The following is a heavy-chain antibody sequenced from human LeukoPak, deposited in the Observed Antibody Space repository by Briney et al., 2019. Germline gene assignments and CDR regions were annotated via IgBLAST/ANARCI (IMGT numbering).Heavy chain of an antibody. CDR2: ISGSGGST. V-gene: IGHV3-23*01. J-gene: IGHJ5*02. CDR3: AKSSRVVAAPHWFDP. CDR1: GFTFSSYA. Sequence: GGSLRLSCAASGFTFSSYAMSWVRRAPGKGLEWVSAISGSGGSTYYADSVKGRFTISRDNSKNTLYLQMNSLRAEDTAVYYCAKSSRVVAAPHWFDPWGQGTLVTVSS. D-gene: IGHD2-15*01.